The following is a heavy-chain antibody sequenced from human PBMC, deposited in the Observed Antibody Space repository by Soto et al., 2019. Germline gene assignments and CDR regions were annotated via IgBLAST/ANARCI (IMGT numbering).Heavy chain of an antibody. V-gene: IGHV1-2*04. CDR1: GYTFTGYY. Sequence: VASVKVSCKASGYTFTGYYMHWVRQAPGQGLEWMGWINPNGGCTSYAQKFQGWVTMTRGTSISTAYMELSSLRSDDTAVYYCARVGAKQQLPNTYYFDYWGQGTLVTVSS. D-gene: IGHD3-10*01. CDR2: INPNGGCT. J-gene: IGHJ4*02. CDR3: ARVGAKQQLPNTYYFDY.